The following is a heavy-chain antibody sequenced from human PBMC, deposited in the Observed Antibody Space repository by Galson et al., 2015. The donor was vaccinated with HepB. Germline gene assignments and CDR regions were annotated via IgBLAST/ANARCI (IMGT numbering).Heavy chain of an antibody. J-gene: IGHJ5*02. CDR3: AKDLLLAAIGVNWFDP. CDR1: GFTFSSYA. V-gene: IGHV3-23*01. D-gene: IGHD2-2*02. Sequence: SLRLSCAASGFTFSSYAMSWVRQAPGKGLEWVSAISGSGGSTYYADSVKGRFTISRDNSKNTLYLQMNSLRAEDTAVYYCAKDLLLAAIGVNWFDPWGQGTLVTVSS. CDR2: ISGSGGST.